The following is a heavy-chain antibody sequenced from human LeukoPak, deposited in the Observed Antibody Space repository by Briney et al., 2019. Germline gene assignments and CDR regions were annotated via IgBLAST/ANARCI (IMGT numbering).Heavy chain of an antibody. Sequence: GGSLRLSCAASGFTFSSYAMSWVRQAPGKGLEWVSAISGSGGSTYYADSVKGRFTISRDNSKSTLYLQMNSLRAEDTAVYYCARDRWGYSYGGDWGQGTLVTVSS. CDR1: GFTFSSYA. CDR2: ISGSGGST. CDR3: ARDRWGYSYGGD. V-gene: IGHV3-23*01. D-gene: IGHD5-18*01. J-gene: IGHJ4*02.